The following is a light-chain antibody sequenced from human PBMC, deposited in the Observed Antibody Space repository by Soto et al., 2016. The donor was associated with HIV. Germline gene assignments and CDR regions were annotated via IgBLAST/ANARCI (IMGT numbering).Light chain of an antibody. Sequence: DIQMTQSPSTLSASVGDRVTITCRASQSISSWLAWYQQKPGEAPKLLIYKASSLESGVPSRFSGSGSGTEFTLTISSLHPDDFATYYCQQYNSFPLTFGGGTKVEIK. J-gene: IGKJ4*01. CDR2: KAS. CDR3: QQYNSFPLT. CDR1: QSISSW. V-gene: IGKV1-5*03.